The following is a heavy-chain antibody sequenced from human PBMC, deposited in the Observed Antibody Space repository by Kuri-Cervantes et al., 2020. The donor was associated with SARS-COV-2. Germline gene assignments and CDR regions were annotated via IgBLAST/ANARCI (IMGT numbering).Heavy chain of an antibody. CDR2: ISSSSSYI. CDR3: AKREQYSSSWGDVDY. J-gene: IGHJ4*02. V-gene: IGHV3-21*04. Sequence: GESLKISCAASGFTFSSYSMNWVRQAPGKGLEWVSSISSSSSYIYYADSVKGRFTISRDNAKNSLYLRMNSLRAEDTAVYYCAKREQYSSSWGDVDYWGQGTLVTVSS. D-gene: IGHD6-13*01. CDR1: GFTFSSYS.